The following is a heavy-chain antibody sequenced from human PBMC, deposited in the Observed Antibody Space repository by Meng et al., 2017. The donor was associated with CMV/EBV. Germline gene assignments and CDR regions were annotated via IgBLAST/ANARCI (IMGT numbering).Heavy chain of an antibody. CDR2: IYYSGST. Sequence: SETLSLTCTVSGGSISSSSYYWGWIRQPPGKGREWIGSIYYSGSTYYNPSLKSRVTISVDTSKNQFSLKLSSVTAADTAVYYCAREAIDCSSTSCELDYWGQGTLVTVSS. CDR1: GGSISSSSYY. V-gene: IGHV4-39*01. D-gene: IGHD2-2*01. CDR3: AREAIDCSSTSCELDY. J-gene: IGHJ4*02.